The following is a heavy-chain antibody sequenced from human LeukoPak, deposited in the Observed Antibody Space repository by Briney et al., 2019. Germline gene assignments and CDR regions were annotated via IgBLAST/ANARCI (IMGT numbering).Heavy chain of an antibody. D-gene: IGHD6-13*01. CDR2: ISSSSSYI. Sequence: GGSLRLSCAASGFTFSSYSMNWVRQAPGKGLEWVSSISSSSSYIYYADSVKGRFTISRDNAKNSLYLQMNSLRAEDTAVYYCARRIAAAAAPYYFDYWGQGTLVTVSS. V-gene: IGHV3-21*01. J-gene: IGHJ4*02. CDR1: GFTFSSYS. CDR3: ARRIAAAAAPYYFDY.